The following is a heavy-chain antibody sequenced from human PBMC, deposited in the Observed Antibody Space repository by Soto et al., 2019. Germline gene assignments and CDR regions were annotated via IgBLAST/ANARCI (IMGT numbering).Heavy chain of an antibody. CDR1: GGSFSGYY. Sequence: PSETLSLTCAVYGGSFSGYYWSWIRQPPGKGLEWIGEINHSGSTNYNPSLKSRVTISVDTSKNQFSLKLSSVTAADTAVYYCARTPIVVVVAATGSWFDPWGQGTLVTVSS. D-gene: IGHD2-15*01. CDR3: ARTPIVVVVAATGSWFDP. J-gene: IGHJ5*02. CDR2: INHSGST. V-gene: IGHV4-34*01.